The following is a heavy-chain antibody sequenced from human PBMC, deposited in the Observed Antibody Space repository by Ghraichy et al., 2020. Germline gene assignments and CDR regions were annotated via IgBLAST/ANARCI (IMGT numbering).Heavy chain of an antibody. V-gene: IGHV2-26*01. CDR2: IFSNDDK. D-gene: IGHD4-17*01. CDR1: GSIDSNAKMG. Sequence: SGPTLVKPTETLTLTCSVSGSIDSNAKMGVSWIRQPPGKALEWLAHIFSNDDKSYSTSLRSRLTIFEDTSKNQVVLRMTNVDPMDTATYYCARDGRAGDYGTHLFGMDVWGQGTTVTVSS. CDR3: ARDGRAGDYGTHLFGMDV. J-gene: IGHJ6*02.